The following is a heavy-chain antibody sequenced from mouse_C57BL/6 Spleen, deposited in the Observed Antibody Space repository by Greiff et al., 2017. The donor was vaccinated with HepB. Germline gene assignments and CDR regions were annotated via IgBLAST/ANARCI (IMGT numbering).Heavy chain of an antibody. CDR1: GYTFTEYT. CDR3: ARHALYGRHFDY. CDR2: FYPGSGSI. V-gene: IGHV1-62-2*01. Sequence: VHLVESGAELVKPGASVKLSCKASGYTFTEYTIHWVKQRSGQGLEWIGWFYPGSGSIKYNEKFKDKATLTADKSSSTVYMELSRLTSEDSAVYFCARHALYGRHFDYWGQGTTLTVSS. J-gene: IGHJ2*01. D-gene: IGHD1-1*01.